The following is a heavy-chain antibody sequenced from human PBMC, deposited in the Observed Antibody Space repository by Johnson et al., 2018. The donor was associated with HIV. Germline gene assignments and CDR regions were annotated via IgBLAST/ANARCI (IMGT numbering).Heavy chain of an antibody. CDR3: TTAFQIMVTTGAFDI. D-gene: IGHD4-17*01. CDR1: GFTFGSYG. Sequence: VQLVESGGGVVQPGRSLRLSCAASGFTFGSYGIHWVRQAPGKGLEWVSYISSSGSIIYYADSVKGRFTISRDNAKNSLFLQLNSLKTEDTAVYYCTTAFQIMVTTGAFDIWGQGTMVTVSS. J-gene: IGHJ3*02. V-gene: IGHV3-48*04. CDR2: ISSSGSII.